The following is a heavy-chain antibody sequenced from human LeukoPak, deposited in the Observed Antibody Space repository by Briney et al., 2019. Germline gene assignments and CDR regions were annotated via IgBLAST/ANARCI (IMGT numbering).Heavy chain of an antibody. Sequence: SETLSLTCTVSGDSLSGFSWNWIRQPAGKGLEWIGRIYTSGSTNYNPSLKSRVTISVDKSKNQFSLKLSSVTAADTAVYYCARDGVAARPGYYYYYMDVWGKGTTVTVSS. D-gene: IGHD6-6*01. V-gene: IGHV4-4*07. CDR3: ARDGVAARPGYYYYYMDV. CDR1: GDSLSGFS. J-gene: IGHJ6*03. CDR2: IYTSGST.